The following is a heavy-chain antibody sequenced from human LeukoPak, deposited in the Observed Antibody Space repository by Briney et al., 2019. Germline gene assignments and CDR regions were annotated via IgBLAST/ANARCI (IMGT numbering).Heavy chain of an antibody. Sequence: GGSLRLSCAASGFTFSSYAMSWVRQAPGKGLEWVSAISGSGGSTYYAASVKGRFTISRDNSKNTLYLQMNSLRAEDTAVYYCAKHGSGSSITGYWGQGTLVTVSS. CDR1: GFTFSSYA. J-gene: IGHJ4*02. CDR3: AKHGSGSSITGY. D-gene: IGHD6-6*01. CDR2: ISGSGGST. V-gene: IGHV3-23*01.